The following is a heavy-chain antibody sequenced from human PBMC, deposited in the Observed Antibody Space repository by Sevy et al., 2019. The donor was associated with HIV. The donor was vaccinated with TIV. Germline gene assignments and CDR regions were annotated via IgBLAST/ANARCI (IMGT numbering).Heavy chain of an antibody. CDR2: MSPNSGNT. D-gene: IGHD2-2*01. CDR1: GYTFTSYD. V-gene: IGHV1-8*01. CDR3: VRILSTSYYNYHALDV. Sequence: ASMKVSCRASGYTFTSYDIHWVRQTTGQGLEWMGWMSPNSGNTGYAQKFQGRVTMTRDTSKGTAYMELSSLRSDDTAVYYCVRILSTSYYNYHALDVWGQRTTVTVSS. J-gene: IGHJ6*02.